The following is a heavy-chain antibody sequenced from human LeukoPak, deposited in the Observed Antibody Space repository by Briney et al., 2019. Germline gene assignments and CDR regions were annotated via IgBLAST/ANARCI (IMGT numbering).Heavy chain of an antibody. V-gene: IGHV3-23*01. Sequence: GGSLRLSCAASGFTFSSYAMNWVRQAPGKGLQWVSALSGSGGSTYYADPVKGRFTISRDNSKNTLYLQMNSLRAEDTAVYYCARDRITMVRGVTYYYGMDVWGQGTTVTVSS. CDR2: LSGSGGST. D-gene: IGHD3-10*01. CDR1: GFTFSSYA. CDR3: ARDRITMVRGVTYYYGMDV. J-gene: IGHJ6*02.